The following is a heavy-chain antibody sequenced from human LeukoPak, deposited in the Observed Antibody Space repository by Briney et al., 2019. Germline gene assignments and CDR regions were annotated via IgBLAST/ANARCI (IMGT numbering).Heavy chain of an antibody. CDR3: ARVVVRITMVRGVSQGWFDP. J-gene: IGHJ5*02. CDR1: GFTFSSYG. Sequence: GSLRLSCAASGFTFSSYGMHWVRQPPGQGLEWVGEINHSGSTNYNPSLKSRVTISVDTSKNQFSLKLSSVTAADTAVYYCARVVVRITMVRGVSQGWFDPWGQGTLVTVSS. D-gene: IGHD3-10*01. CDR2: INHSGST. V-gene: IGHV4-34*01.